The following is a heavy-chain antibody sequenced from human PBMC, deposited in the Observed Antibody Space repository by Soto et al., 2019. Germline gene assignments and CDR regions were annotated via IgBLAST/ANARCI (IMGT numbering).Heavy chain of an antibody. D-gene: IGHD2-15*01. Sequence: PGGSLRLSCTASGFTFSSYELNWVRQAPGKGLEWVSYISTSGRTTYYADSVKGRFTISRDNAQNSLYLQMNSLRAEDTAVYYCARDYEDRRSFLHYSYGMDVWGQGTTVTVSS. CDR3: ARDYEDRRSFLHYSYGMDV. V-gene: IGHV3-48*03. CDR2: ISTSGRTT. J-gene: IGHJ6*02. CDR1: GFTFSSYE.